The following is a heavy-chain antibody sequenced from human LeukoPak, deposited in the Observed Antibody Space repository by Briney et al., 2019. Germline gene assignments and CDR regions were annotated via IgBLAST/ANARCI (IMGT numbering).Heavy chain of an antibody. D-gene: IGHD2-21*01. J-gene: IGHJ4*02. CDR2: IYYSGTT. Sequence: PSETLSLTCTVSGGSINRGFYYWGWLRQPPGKGLAWFGSIYYSGTTYYNPSLKSRVTISVDTSRNQFSLQLTSVAVADTAVYFCARHRPSSTMSGIALRGQGTLVTVSS. V-gene: IGHV4-39*01. CDR3: ARHRPSSTMSGIAL. CDR1: GGSINRGFYY.